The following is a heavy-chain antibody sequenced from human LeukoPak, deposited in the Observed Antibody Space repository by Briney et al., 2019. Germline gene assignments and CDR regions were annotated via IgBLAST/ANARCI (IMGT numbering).Heavy chain of an antibody. Sequence: SETLSLTCTVSGGSISSYYWSWIRQPAGKGLEWIGRIYTSGSTNYNPSLKSRVTMSVDTSKNQFSLKLSSVTAADTAVYYCARGNFYSSGWYGAFGYYFDYWGQGTLVTVSS. CDR3: ARGNFYSSGWYGAFGYYFDY. CDR1: GGSISSYY. CDR2: IYTSGST. D-gene: IGHD6-19*01. J-gene: IGHJ4*02. V-gene: IGHV4-4*07.